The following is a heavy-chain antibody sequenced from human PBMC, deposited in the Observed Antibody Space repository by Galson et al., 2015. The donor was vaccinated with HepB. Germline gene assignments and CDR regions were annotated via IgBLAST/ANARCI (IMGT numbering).Heavy chain of an antibody. CDR1: GFTFSDSY. J-gene: IGHJ5*01. V-gene: IGHV3-11*01. CDR2: ISGSGRGI. Sequence: SLRLSCAASGFTFSDSYMNWIRQAPGKGLEWISYISGSGRGIYYADSVKGRFTISRDNAKNSLYQEMNSLRAEDTAVYFCARDGMLRWFDSWGQGTLVTVSS. D-gene: IGHD3-10*02. CDR3: ARDGMLRWFDS.